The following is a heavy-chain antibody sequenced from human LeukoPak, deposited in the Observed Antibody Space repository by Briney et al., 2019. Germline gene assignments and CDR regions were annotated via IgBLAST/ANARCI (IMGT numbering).Heavy chain of an antibody. D-gene: IGHD6-6*01. V-gene: IGHV1-69*13. CDR3: ARGYSSSSWFDP. CDR1: GYTFTSYA. CDR2: IIPIFGTA. Sequence: ASVKVSCKASGYTFTSYAMNWVRQAPGQGLEWMGGIIPIFGTANYAQKFQGRVTITADESTSTAYMELSSLRSEDTAVYYCARGYSSSSWFDPWGQGTLVTVSS. J-gene: IGHJ5*02.